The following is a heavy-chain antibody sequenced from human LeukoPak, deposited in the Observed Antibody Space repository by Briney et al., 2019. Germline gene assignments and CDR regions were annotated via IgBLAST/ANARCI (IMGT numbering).Heavy chain of an antibody. CDR2: INPNSGGT. Sequence: ASVKVSCKASGYTFTGYYMHWVRQAPGHGLEWMGWINPNSGGTNYAQKFQGRVTMTRDTSISTAYMELSRLRSDDTAVYYCARDSSSGSYPDYYFDYWGQGTLVTVSS. CDR1: GYTFTGYY. D-gene: IGHD1-26*01. V-gene: IGHV1-2*02. J-gene: IGHJ4*02. CDR3: ARDSSSGSYPDYYFDY.